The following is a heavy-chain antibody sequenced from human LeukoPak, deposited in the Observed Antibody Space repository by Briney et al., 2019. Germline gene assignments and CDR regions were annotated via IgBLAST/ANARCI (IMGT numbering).Heavy chain of an antibody. D-gene: IGHD3-16*02. V-gene: IGHV4-4*07. CDR1: GGSFSSYY. CDR2: IYTSGGT. J-gene: IGHJ5*02. CDR3: ARGRYDYVWGSYRNWFDP. Sequence: SETLSLTCTVSGGSFSSYYWSWIRQPAGKGLEWIGRIYTSGGTNYNASLKSRVTMSVDTSKNQFSLKLSSVTAADTAVYYCARGRYDYVWGSYRNWFDPWGQGTLVTVSS.